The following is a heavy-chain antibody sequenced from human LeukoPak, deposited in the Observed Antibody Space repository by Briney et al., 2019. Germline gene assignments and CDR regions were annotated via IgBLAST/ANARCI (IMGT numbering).Heavy chain of an antibody. Sequence: KPGGSLRLSCAASGFTFSDYYMSWIRQAPGKGLEWVSYISSSSSYTNYADSVKGRFTISRDNAKKSLHLQMNGLRAEDTAVYFCARDTASGVWFGESWGQGTLVTVSS. CDR2: ISSSSSYT. D-gene: IGHD3-10*01. CDR1: GFTFSDYY. J-gene: IGHJ5*02. CDR3: ARDTASGVWFGES. V-gene: IGHV3-11*05.